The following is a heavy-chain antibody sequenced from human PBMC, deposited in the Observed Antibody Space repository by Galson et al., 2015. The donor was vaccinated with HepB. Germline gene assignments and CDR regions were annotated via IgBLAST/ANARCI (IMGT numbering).Heavy chain of an antibody. Sequence: QSGAEVKKPGESLKISCKVSGDSFSNYWIGWVRQMPGKGLEWMGLIYLDDSDTRYSPSFQGQVTISADKSISIAYLQWSSLRASDTATYYCAKEAGPWGQGTLVTVSS. CDR2: IYLDDSDT. CDR3: AKEAGP. V-gene: IGHV5-51*01. CDR1: GDSFSNYW. J-gene: IGHJ5*02.